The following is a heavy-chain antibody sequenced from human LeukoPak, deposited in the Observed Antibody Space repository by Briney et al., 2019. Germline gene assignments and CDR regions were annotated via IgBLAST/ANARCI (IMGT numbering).Heavy chain of an antibody. D-gene: IGHD1-14*01. V-gene: IGHV3-48*03. J-gene: IGHJ4*02. CDR3: ARAGGRRFSVFDY. CDR2: ISSSGSTI. Sequence: GGSLRLSCAASGFTFSSYEMNWARQAPGKGLEWVSYISSSGSTIYYADSVKGRFTISRDNAKNSLYPQMNSLRAEDTAVYYCARAGGRRFSVFDYWGQGTLVTVSS. CDR1: GFTFSSYE.